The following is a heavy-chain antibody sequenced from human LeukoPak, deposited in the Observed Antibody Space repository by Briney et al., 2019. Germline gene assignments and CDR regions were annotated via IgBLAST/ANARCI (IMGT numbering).Heavy chain of an antibody. CDR3: VKPYYYSSGSLN. CDR1: GFTFTNYW. J-gene: IGHJ1*01. Sequence: RSGGSLRLSCRASGFTFTNYWMTWVRQAPGKGLEWVANINRDGSEKNYVDSMKGRFTISRDNAKNSLYLQMNGLRAEDAAMYYCVKPYYYSSGSLNWGQGTLVTVSS. V-gene: IGHV3-7*01. D-gene: IGHD3-10*01. CDR2: INRDGSEK.